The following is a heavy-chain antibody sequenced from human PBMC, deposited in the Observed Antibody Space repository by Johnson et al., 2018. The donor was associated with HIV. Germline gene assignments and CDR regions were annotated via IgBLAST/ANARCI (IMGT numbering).Heavy chain of an antibody. CDR1: GFTVSGNY. CDR3: ARDGGRGDFDI. D-gene: IGHD3-16*01. J-gene: IGHJ3*02. Sequence: QVQLVESGGGVVQPGGSLRLSCVASGFTVSGNYMNWVRQAPGKGLEWVSSISATGITLYYADSVKGRFTISTDNAKNSLYLQMNSLRVEDTAVYYCARDGGRGDFDIWGQGTRVSVSS. V-gene: IGHV3-11*04. CDR2: ISATGITL.